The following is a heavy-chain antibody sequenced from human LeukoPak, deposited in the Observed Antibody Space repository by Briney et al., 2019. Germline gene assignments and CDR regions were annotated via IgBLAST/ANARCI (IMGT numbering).Heavy chain of an antibody. CDR1: GYTFTGYY. V-gene: IGHV1-2*02. J-gene: IGHJ3*02. D-gene: IGHD3-10*01. CDR3: ARPRTYYYGSGSYGDAFDI. CDR2: INPNSGGT. Sequence: ASVKVSCKASGYTFTGYYMHWVRQAPGQGLEWMGWINPNSGGTNYAQKFQGRVTMTRDTSISTAYMELSRPRSDDTAVYYCARPRTYYYGSGSYGDAFDIWGQGTMVTVSS.